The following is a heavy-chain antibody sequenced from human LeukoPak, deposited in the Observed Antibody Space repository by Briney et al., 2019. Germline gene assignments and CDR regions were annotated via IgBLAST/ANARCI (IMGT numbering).Heavy chain of an antibody. CDR3: AKGVTIFGVVITGYFDY. CDR1: GFTFSSYG. Sequence: SGGSLRLSCAASGFTFSSYGMHWVRQAPGKGLEWVAFIRYDGSNKYYADSVKGRFTISRDNSKNTLYLQMNSLRTEDTAMYYCAKGVTIFGVVITGYFDYWGQGTLVTDSS. V-gene: IGHV3-30*02. J-gene: IGHJ4*02. D-gene: IGHD3-3*01. CDR2: IRYDGSNK.